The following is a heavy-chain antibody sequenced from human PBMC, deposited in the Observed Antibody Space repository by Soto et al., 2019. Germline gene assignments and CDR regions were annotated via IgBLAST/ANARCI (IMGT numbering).Heavy chain of an antibody. CDR1: GGTFSSYA. CDR2: IIPIFGTA. J-gene: IGHJ6*02. V-gene: IGHV1-69*01. Sequence: QVQLVQSGAEVKKPGSSVKVSCKASGGTFSSYAISWVRQAPGQGLEWMGGIIPIFGTANYAQKFQGRVTITADESTSTAYMELSSLRSEDTAVYYCARRDAFVELLSRPYYYGMDVWGQGTTVTVSS. CDR3: ARRDAFVELLSRPYYYGMDV. D-gene: IGHD3-10*01.